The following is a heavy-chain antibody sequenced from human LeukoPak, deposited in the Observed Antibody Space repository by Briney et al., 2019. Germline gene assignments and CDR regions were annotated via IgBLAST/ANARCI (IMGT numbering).Heavy chain of an antibody. Sequence: PSETLSLTCTASGGSISSGSYYWSWIRQPAGKGLEWIGRIYTSGNTNYNPSLKSRVTISVDTSKNQFSLKLSSVTAADTAVYYCARHHPHYYYYGMDVRGQGTTVTVSS. V-gene: IGHV4-61*02. CDR3: ARHHPHYYYYGMDV. J-gene: IGHJ6*02. CDR1: GGSISSGSYY. D-gene: IGHD1-14*01. CDR2: IYTSGNT.